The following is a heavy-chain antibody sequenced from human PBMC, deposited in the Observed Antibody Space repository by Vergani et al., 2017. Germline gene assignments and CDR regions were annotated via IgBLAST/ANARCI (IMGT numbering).Heavy chain of an antibody. D-gene: IGHD2-21*01. J-gene: IGHJ6*02. Sequence: VQLVESGGGIVKPGGSLRLSCVASGFSFRNAWMNWVRRTPGKGLEWVGRIKSTFDRGTTDYAAAVKGRFTISRDDSKNTLFLQMNGLKTEDIGVYYCTTDPRHCDDCSCYGQRDHHYYGMDVWGQGTTVTVSS. V-gene: IGHV3-15*07. CDR1: GFSFRNAW. CDR2: IKSTFDRGTT. CDR3: TTDPRHCDDCSCYGQRDHHYYGMDV.